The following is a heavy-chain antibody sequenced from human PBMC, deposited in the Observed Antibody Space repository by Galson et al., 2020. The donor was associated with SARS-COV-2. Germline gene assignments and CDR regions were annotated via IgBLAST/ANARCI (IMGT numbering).Heavy chain of an antibody. CDR3: ARNFVDIVANHAFDI. D-gene: IGHD5-12*01. V-gene: IGHV5-51*01. CDR1: GYSFTSYW. Sequence: GESLKISCKGSGYSFTSYWIGWVRQMPGKGLEWMGIIYPGDSDTRYSPSFQGQVTISADKSISTAYLQWSSLKASDTAMYYCARNFVDIVANHAFDIWGQGTMVTVSS. CDR2: IYPGDSDT. J-gene: IGHJ3*02.